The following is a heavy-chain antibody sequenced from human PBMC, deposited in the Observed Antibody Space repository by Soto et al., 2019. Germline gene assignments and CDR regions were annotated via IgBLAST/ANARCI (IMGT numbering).Heavy chain of an antibody. D-gene: IGHD2-2*01. CDR2: INHSGST. CDR3: ARSSLREVPAALIYYYYYGMDV. V-gene: IGHV4-34*01. Sequence: SETLSLTCAVYGGSFSGYYWSLIRQPPGKGLEWIGEINHSGSTNYNPSLKSRVTISVDTSKNQFSLKLSSVTAADTAVYYCARSSLREVPAALIYYYYYGMDVWGQGTTVTVSS. CDR1: GGSFSGYY. J-gene: IGHJ6*02.